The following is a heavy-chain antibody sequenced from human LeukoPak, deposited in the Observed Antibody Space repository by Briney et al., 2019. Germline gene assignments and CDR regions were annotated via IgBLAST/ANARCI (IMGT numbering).Heavy chain of an antibody. D-gene: IGHD3-10*01. Sequence: SETLSLTCTASGGSISSGSYYWSWIRQPAGKGLEWIGRIYTYESPNYNPSLKSRVTISVDTSKNQFSLKLNSVTAADTAVYYCARGGYYGSGNDFRFDPWGQGTLVTVSS. V-gene: IGHV4-61*02. CDR1: GGSISSGSYY. CDR2: IYTYESP. J-gene: IGHJ5*02. CDR3: ARGGYYGSGNDFRFDP.